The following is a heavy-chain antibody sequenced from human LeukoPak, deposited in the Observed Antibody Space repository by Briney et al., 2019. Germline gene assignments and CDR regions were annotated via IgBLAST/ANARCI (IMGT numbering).Heavy chain of an antibody. V-gene: IGHV4-39*01. D-gene: IGHD3-22*01. CDR2: IYYSGST. J-gene: IGHJ4*02. CDR3: ARHQPRRSTSGYSHFDY. CDR1: GGSVSSSSYY. Sequence: SETLSLTCTVSGGSVSSSSYYWGWIRQSPGKGLEWTGTIYYSGSTYYNASLKSRVTISVDTSKNQFSLRLSSVTAADTAMYYCARHQPRRSTSGYSHFDYWGQGTLVTVSS.